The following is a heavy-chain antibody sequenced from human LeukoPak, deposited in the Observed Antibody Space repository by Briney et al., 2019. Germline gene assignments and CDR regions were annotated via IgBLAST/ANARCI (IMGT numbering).Heavy chain of an antibody. V-gene: IGHV4-4*07. CDR1: GGSISSYY. CDR3: ARGGLLWFGEGDNWFDP. Sequence: PSETLSLTCTVSGGSISSYYWSWIRQPAGKGLEWIGHIYTSGSTNYNPSLKSRVTMSVDTSKNQFSLKLSSVTAADTAVYYCARGGLLWFGEGDNWFDPWGQGILVTVSS. D-gene: IGHD3-10*01. J-gene: IGHJ5*02. CDR2: IYTSGST.